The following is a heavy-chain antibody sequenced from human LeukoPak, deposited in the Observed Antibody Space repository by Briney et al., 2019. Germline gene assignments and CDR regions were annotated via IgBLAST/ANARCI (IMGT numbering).Heavy chain of an antibody. V-gene: IGHV3-21*04. CDR2: ISSSSSYI. Sequence: GGSLRLSCVASGFTFSSYSMNWVRQAPRKGLEWVSSISSSSSYIYYADSVKGRFTISRDNSKTTLYLQMNRLRAEDTAVYYCAKDSRYCSSTSCYNYWGQGTLVTVSS. CDR3: AKDSRYCSSTSCYNY. J-gene: IGHJ4*02. CDR1: GFTFSSYS. D-gene: IGHD2-2*02.